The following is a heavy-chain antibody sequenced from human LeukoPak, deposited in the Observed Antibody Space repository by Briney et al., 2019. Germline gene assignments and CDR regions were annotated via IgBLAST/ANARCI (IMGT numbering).Heavy chain of an antibody. Sequence: GGSLRLSCAASGFTFSDYYMSWIRQAPGKGLECVSYISSSSSYTNYADSVKGRFTISRGNAKNSLYLQMNSLRAEDTAVYYCARFAGSGSYVDYWGQGTLVTVSS. CDR3: ARFAGSGSYVDY. J-gene: IGHJ4*02. CDR2: ISSSSSYT. D-gene: IGHD3-10*01. CDR1: GFTFSDYY. V-gene: IGHV3-11*03.